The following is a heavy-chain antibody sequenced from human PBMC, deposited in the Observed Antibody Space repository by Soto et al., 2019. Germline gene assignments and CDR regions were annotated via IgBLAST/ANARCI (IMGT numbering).Heavy chain of an antibody. V-gene: IGHV1-3*01. CDR2: INAGNGNT. J-gene: IGHJ4*02. D-gene: IGHD6-13*01. Sequence: ASVKVSCKASGYTFTNYAMHWVRQAPGQRLEWMGWINAGNGNTKYSQKFQGRVTITRDTSASTAYMELSSLRSEDTAVYYCARGYSSSWPHDYRGQGTLVTVSS. CDR3: ARGYSSSWPHDY. CDR1: GYTFTNYA.